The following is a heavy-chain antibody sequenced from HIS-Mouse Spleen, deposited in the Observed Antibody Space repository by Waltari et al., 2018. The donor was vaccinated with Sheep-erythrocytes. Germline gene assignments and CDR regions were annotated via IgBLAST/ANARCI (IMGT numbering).Heavy chain of an antibody. CDR3: ARVASGATFDY. D-gene: IGHD1-26*01. Sequence: EVQLVESGGGLVKPGGSLRPSCAASGFAFSSESISWVRQAPGKGLEWVSSISSSSSYIYYADSVKGRFTISRDNAKNSLYLQMNSLRAEDTAVYYCARVASGATFDYWGQGTLVTVSS. CDR2: ISSSSSYI. J-gene: IGHJ4*02. CDR1: GFAFSSES. V-gene: IGHV3-21*01.